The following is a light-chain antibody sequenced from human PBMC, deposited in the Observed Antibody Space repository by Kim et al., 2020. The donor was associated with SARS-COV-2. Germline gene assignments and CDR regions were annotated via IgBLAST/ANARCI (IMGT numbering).Light chain of an antibody. Sequence: WPGENDTLSCRAMQSFISNYLTGYRQKPCQAPRLLISGASSMATGIPDRFSGSGSGTDFTLTITRLEPEDFAVYYCQQYSSSPATVGQGTKVDIK. V-gene: IGKV3-20*01. CDR2: GAS. CDR1: QSFISNY. CDR3: QQYSSSPAT. J-gene: IGKJ1*01.